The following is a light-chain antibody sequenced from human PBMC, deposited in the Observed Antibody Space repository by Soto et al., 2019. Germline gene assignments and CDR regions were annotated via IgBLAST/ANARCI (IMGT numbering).Light chain of an antibody. V-gene: IGKV3-20*01. CDR2: GAS. CDR3: QQFET. J-gene: IGKJ4*01. CDR1: QTVGSSF. Sequence: ENVLTQSPATLSLSPGERATLSCRASQTVGSSFLAWYQQKRGQAPRLLIYGASNRATGIPDRFSGSGSGADFTLTINRLAPEDFAVYYCQQFETFGGGTKVEIK.